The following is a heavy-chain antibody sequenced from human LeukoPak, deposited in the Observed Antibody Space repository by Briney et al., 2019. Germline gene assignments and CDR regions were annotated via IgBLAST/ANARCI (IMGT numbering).Heavy chain of an antibody. CDR1: GGSISGYY. D-gene: IGHD5-12*01. V-gene: IGHV4-59*08. Sequence: SETLSLTCTVSGGSISGYYWSWIRQPPGKGLEWVATISHSGNTYYNPSLKSRVTISIGTSKNQFSLKLSSVTAADTAVYYCARFDYSGYYTHGDYWGQGTLVTVPS. CDR3: ARFDYSGYYTHGDY. CDR2: ISHSGNT. J-gene: IGHJ4*02.